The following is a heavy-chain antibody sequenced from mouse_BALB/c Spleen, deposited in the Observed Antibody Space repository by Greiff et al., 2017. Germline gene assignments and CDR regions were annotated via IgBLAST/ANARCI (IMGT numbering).Heavy chain of an antibody. CDR2: IDPYNGGT. CDR1: GYAFTSYN. V-gene: IGHV1S135*01. J-gene: IGHJ3*01. Sequence: VQLKESGPELVKPGASVKVSCKASGYAFTSYNMYWVKQSHGKSLEWIGYIDPYNGGTSYNQKFKGKATLTVDKSSSTAYMHLNSLTSEDSAVYYCASPYGNYAWFAYWGQGTLVTVSA. D-gene: IGHD2-1*01. CDR3: ASPYGNYAWFAY.